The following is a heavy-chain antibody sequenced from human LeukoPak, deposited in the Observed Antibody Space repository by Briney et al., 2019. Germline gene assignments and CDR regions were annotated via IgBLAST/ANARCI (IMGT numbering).Heavy chain of an antibody. V-gene: IGHV3-23*01. J-gene: IGHJ6*03. CDR3: AKDPASKPYYYYYMDV. CDR2: ITGSGGST. CDR1: GFTFSSYA. Sequence: PGGSLRLSRAASGFTFSSYAMSWVRQAPGKGLEWVSAITGSGGSTYYADSVKGRFTISRDNSKNTRYLQMNSLRAEDTAVYYCAKDPASKPYYYYYMDVWGKGTTVTVAS. D-gene: IGHD1-14*01.